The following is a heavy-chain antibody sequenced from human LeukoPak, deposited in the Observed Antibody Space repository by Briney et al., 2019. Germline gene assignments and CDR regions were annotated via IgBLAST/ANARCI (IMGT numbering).Heavy chain of an antibody. CDR1: GFTFDDYA. Sequence: GGSLRLSCAASGFTFDDYAMHWVRQAPGKGLEWVSGISWNSGSIGYADSVKGRFTISRDNAKNSLYLQMNSLRAEDTALYYCAKDDYDILTGSGGFDYRGQGTLVTVSS. V-gene: IGHV3-9*01. CDR2: ISWNSGSI. D-gene: IGHD3-9*01. CDR3: AKDDYDILTGSGGFDY. J-gene: IGHJ4*02.